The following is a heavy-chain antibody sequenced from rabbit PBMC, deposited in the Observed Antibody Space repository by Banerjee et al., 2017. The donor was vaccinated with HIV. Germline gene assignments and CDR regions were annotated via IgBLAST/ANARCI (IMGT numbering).Heavy chain of an antibody. J-gene: IGHJ5*01. Sequence: QEQLEESGGGLVKPEGSLTVTCKASGFSFGDRDVMCWVRQAPGKGLEWIACIYTGDSATTYYASWAKGRFTISKTSSTTVTLQMTNLTGADTATYFCARDDYGGMWLDLWGPGTPGHRL. CDR2: IYTGDSATT. V-gene: IGHV1S45*01. D-gene: IGHD2-1*01. CDR1: GFSFGDRDV. CDR3: ARDDYGGMWLDL.